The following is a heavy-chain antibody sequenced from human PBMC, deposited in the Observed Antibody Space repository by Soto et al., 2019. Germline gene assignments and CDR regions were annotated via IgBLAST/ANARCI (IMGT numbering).Heavy chain of an antibody. V-gene: IGHV1-69*06. J-gene: IGHJ6*02. Sequence: GASVKVSCKASGGTFSSYAISWVRQAPGQGLEWMGGIIPIFGTANYAQKFQGRVTITADKSTSTAYMELSSLRSEDTAVYCCARDGTIFGVVIPYYYGMDVWGQGTTVTVSS. CDR1: GGTFSSYA. CDR3: ARDGTIFGVVIPYYYGMDV. D-gene: IGHD3-3*01. CDR2: IIPIFGTA.